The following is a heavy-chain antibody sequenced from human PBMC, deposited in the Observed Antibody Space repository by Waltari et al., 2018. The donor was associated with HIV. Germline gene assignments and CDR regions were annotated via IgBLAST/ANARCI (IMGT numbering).Heavy chain of an antibody. V-gene: IGHV3-74*01. CDR2: INSEGSST. D-gene: IGHD3-16*01. CDR1: GFPLGSYW. Sequence: EVQLVASGGGLVQPGGSLRLSCAASGFPLGSYWMPWVRQAPGKGLVWVSRINSEGSSTNYADSVKGRFTISRDNAKNTVYLQMNSLRAEDTALYYCASLYNYVWGSPPPFDYWGQGTLVTVSS. CDR3: ASLYNYVWGSPPPFDY. J-gene: IGHJ4*02.